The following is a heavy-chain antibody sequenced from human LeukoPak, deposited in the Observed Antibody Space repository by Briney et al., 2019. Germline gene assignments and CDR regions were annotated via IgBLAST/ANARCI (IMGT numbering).Heavy chain of an antibody. CDR2: INPNSGGT. CDR3: AKYYYDSSGYRALDY. D-gene: IGHD3-22*01. V-gene: IGHV1-2*06. CDR1: GYTFTGYY. Sequence: ASVKVSCKASGYTFTGYYMHWVRQAPGQGLEWIGRINPNSGGTNYAQKFQGRVTMTRDTSISTAYMELSRLRSDDTAVYYCAKYYYDSSGYRALDYWGQGTLVTVSS. J-gene: IGHJ4*02.